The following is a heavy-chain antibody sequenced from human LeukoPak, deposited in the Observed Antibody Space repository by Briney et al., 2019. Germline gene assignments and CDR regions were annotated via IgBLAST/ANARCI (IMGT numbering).Heavy chain of an antibody. V-gene: IGHV3-7*01. CDR2: IKQDGSEK. CDR3: ARDRRNLGWRLSALDI. J-gene: IGHJ3*02. D-gene: IGHD3-3*01. Sequence: SGGSLRLSCAASGFTFSSYWMSWVRQAPGKGLEWVANIKQDGSEKYYVDSVKGRFTISRDNAKNSLYLQMNSPRAEDTAVYYCARDRRNLGWRLSALDIWGQGTMVTVSS. CDR1: GFTFSSYW.